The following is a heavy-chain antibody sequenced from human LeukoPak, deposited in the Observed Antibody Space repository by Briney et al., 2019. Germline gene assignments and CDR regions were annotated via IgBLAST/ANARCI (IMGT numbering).Heavy chain of an antibody. Sequence: GRSLRLSCAASGFTCSSYAMHWVRQAPGKGLEWVAVISYDGSNKYYADSVKGRFTISRDNSKNTLYLQMNSLRAEDTAVYYCARDYYDSSGYSAHIDYWGQGTLVTVSS. CDR3: ARDYYDSSGYSAHIDY. D-gene: IGHD3-22*01. J-gene: IGHJ4*02. CDR2: ISYDGSNK. V-gene: IGHV3-30-3*01. CDR1: GFTCSSYA.